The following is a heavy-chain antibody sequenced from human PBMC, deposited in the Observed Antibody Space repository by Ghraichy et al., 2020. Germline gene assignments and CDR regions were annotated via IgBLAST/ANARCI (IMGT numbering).Heavy chain of an antibody. V-gene: IGHV1-8*01. Sequence: ASVKVSCKASGYTFTSYDINWVRQATGQGLEWMGWMNPNSGNTGYAQKFQGRVTMTRNTSISTAYMELSSLRSEDTAVYYCARSLYYDFWSGYLPWDYYYYGMDVWGQGTTVTVSS. CDR1: GYTFTSYD. CDR2: MNPNSGNT. J-gene: IGHJ6*02. D-gene: IGHD3-3*01. CDR3: ARSLYYDFWSGYLPWDYYYYGMDV.